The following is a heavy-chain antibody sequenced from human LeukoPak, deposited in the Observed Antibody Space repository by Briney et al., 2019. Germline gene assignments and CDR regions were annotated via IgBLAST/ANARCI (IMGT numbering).Heavy chain of an antibody. CDR2: INHSGRT. Sequence: KASETLSLTCAVYGGSFSGYYWSCIRQPPGKGLEWIGEINHSGRTNYNPSLKSRVTISVDTSKNQFSLKLSSVTAADTAVYYCARDPRARFANYYMDVWGKGTTVTVSS. CDR1: GGSFSGYY. D-gene: IGHD3-16*01. V-gene: IGHV4-34*01. J-gene: IGHJ6*03. CDR3: ARDPRARFANYYMDV.